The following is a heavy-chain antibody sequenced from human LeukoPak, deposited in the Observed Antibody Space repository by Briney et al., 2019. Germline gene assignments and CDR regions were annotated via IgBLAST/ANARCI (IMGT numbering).Heavy chain of an antibody. CDR1: GFTFSSYA. CDR3: AKMRRYSGYDCFDY. D-gene: IGHD5-12*01. J-gene: IGHJ4*02. V-gene: IGHV3-23*01. Sequence: LSGGSLRLSCAASGFTFSSYAMSWVRQAPGKGLEWVSAISGSGGSTYYADSVKGRFTISRDNSKNTLYLQMNSLRAEDTAVYYCAKMRRYSGYDCFDYWGQGTLVTVSS. CDR2: ISGSGGST.